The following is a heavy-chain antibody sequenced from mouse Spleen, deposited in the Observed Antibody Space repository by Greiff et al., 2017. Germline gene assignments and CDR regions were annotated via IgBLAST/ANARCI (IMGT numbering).Heavy chain of an antibody. D-gene: IGHD2-3*01. Sequence: VQLQESGPELVKPGASVKISCKASGYAFSSSWMNWVKQRPGKGLEWIGRIYPGDGDTNYNGKFRGKATLTADKSSSTAYMQLSSLTSEDSAVYFCAREGWLLRGFAYWGQGTLVTVSA. V-gene: IGHV1-82*01. J-gene: IGHJ3*01. CDR3: AREGWLLRGFAY. CDR2: IYPGDGDT. CDR1: GYAFSSSW.